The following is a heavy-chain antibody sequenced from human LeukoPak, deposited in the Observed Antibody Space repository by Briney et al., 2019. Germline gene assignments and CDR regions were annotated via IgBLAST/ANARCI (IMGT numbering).Heavy chain of an antibody. CDR3: ARYVTTISCVDY. CDR1: GYTFTGYY. CDR2: ISAYNGNT. D-gene: IGHD5-12*01. V-gene: IGHV1-18*04. Sequence: ASVKVSCKASGYTFTGYYMHWVRQAPGQGLEWMGWISAYNGNTNYAQKLQGRVTMTTDTSTSTAYMELRSLRSDDTAVYYCARYVTTISCVDYWGQGTLVTVSS. J-gene: IGHJ4*02.